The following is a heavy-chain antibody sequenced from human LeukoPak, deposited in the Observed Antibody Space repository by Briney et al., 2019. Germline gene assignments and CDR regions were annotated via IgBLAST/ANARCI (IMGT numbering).Heavy chain of an antibody. CDR3: ARLYYDSSGYYQICYFDY. CDR1: GGSICSSSYY. V-gene: IGHV4-39*01. CDR2: IYYSGST. D-gene: IGHD3-22*01. Sequence: SETLSLTCTVSGGSICSSSYYWGWIRQPPGKGLEWIGSIYYSGSTYYNPSLKSRATISVDTSKNQLSLNLSSVTAADTAVYYCARLYYDSSGYYQICYFDYWGQGTLVTVSS. J-gene: IGHJ4*02.